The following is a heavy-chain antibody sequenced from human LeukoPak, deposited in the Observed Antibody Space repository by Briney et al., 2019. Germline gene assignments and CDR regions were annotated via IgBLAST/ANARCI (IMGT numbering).Heavy chain of an antibody. CDR2: INHSGST. V-gene: IGHV4-34*01. J-gene: IGHJ6*03. Sequence: SETLSLTCAVYGGSLSGYYWSWIRQPPGRGLEWIGEINHSGSTNYNPSLKSRVTISVDTSKHQFSLKLSSVTAADTAVYYCARRPTYYYYMDVWGKGTTVTVSS. CDR3: ARRPTYYYYMDV. CDR1: GGSLSGYY.